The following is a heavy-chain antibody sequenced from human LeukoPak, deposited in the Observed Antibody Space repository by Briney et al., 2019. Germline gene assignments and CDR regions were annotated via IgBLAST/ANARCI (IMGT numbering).Heavy chain of an antibody. V-gene: IGHV4-34*01. CDR2: INHSGST. CDR3: ASRTYLNSRTDY. J-gene: IGHJ4*02. CDR1: GGSFSGYY. D-gene: IGHD6-13*01. Sequence: SETLSLTCAVYGGSFSGYYWSWIRQPPGKGLEWIGEINHSGSTNYHPSLKSRVTISVDQSKNQFSLKLSSVTAADTAVYYCASRTYLNSRTDYWGQGTLVTVSS.